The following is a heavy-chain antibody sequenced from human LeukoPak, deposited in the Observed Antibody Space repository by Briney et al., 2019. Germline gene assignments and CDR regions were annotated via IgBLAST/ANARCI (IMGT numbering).Heavy chain of an antibody. V-gene: IGHV4-34*01. J-gene: IGHJ4*02. CDR2: INHSAST. CDR1: GGSFSDYY. D-gene: IGHD4-17*01. CDR3: ARGPHYGARTFDY. Sequence: SETLSLTCAVYGGSFSDYYWSWIRQPPRKGLEWIGDINHSASTNYNPSLKSRVTISVDTSKKQFSLKLTSVTAADTAAYYCARGPHYGARTFDYWGQGTLVTVSS.